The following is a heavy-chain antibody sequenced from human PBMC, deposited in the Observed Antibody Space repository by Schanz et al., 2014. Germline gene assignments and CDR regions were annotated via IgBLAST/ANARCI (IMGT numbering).Heavy chain of an antibody. CDR2: ISFDGRNK. V-gene: IGHV3-30*18. CDR3: VKVCSGSGCSCLDY. Sequence: QVQLVESGVFFFPPFLSLLLSCAASGFPFINYAMHWVRQAPGKGLDWLAVISFDGRNKYHAQSVKGRFTISRDNSKNTLYLQMNSLRPEDTAVYYCVKVCSGSGCSCLDYWGQGTLVTVSS. CDR1: GFPFINYA. D-gene: IGHD1-26*01. J-gene: IGHJ4*02.